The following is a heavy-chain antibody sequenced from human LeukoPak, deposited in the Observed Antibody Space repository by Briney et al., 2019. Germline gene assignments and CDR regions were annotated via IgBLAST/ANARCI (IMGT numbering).Heavy chain of an antibody. CDR3: AKRLPYCFDY. Sequence: GGSLRLSCAASGFSFSNYGMSWVRQAPGRWLEWVSSMTNGGTTFYADSVKGRFIISRDNSKNTLYLQMNSLRAEDTAVYYCAKRLPYCFDYWGQGILVTVSS. V-gene: IGHV3-23*01. CDR1: GFSFSNYG. CDR2: MTNGGTT. J-gene: IGHJ4*02.